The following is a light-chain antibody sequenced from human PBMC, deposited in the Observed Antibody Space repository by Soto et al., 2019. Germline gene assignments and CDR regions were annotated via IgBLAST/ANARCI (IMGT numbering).Light chain of an antibody. CDR1: SSNIGGNS. CDR3: GSWDSSLSAYV. CDR2: DDN. Sequence: QSVLTQPPSVSAAPGQKVTISCSGSSSNIGGNSVSWYQQLPGTAPKLLIYDDNKRPSGIPDRFSGSKSGTSATLGITGFQTGDEADYYCGSWDSSLSAYVSGSGTNFTVL. V-gene: IGLV1-51*01. J-gene: IGLJ1*01.